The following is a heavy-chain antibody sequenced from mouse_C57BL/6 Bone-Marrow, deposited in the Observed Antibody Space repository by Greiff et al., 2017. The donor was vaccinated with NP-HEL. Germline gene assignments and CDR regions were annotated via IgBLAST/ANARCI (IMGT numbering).Heavy chain of an antibody. CDR1: GYTFTSYW. D-gene: IGHD1-1*01. J-gene: IGHJ4*01. CDR3: AMGSGAMDY. CDR2: IDPSDSYT. V-gene: IGHV1-69*01. Sequence: QVQLQQPGAELVMPGASVKLSCKASGYTFTSYWMHWVKQRPGQGLEWIGEIDPSDSYTNYNQKFKGKSTLTVDKSSSTAYMQLSGLTSEDSAVYYCAMGSGAMDYWGQGTSVTVSS.